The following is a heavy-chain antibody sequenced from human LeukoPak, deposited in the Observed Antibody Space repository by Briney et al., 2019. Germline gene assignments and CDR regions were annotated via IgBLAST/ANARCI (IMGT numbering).Heavy chain of an antibody. CDR1: GGSISTSSYY. J-gene: IGHJ6*03. D-gene: IGHD5-18*01. V-gene: IGHV4-39*07. CDR3: ARVRGDTAMVTYYYYYYMDV. CDR2: IFYSGST. Sequence: PSETLSLTCTVSGGSISTSSYYWGWVRQPPGKGLEWIGNIFYSGSTYYNPSLKSRVTISVDTSKNQFSLKLSSVTAADTAVYYCARVRGDTAMVTYYYYYYMDVWGKGTTVTVSS.